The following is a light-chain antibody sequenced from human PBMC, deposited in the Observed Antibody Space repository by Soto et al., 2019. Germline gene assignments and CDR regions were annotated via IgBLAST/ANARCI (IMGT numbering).Light chain of an antibody. CDR1: SSDVGGYNY. J-gene: IGLJ1*01. Sequence: QSALTQPRSVSGSPGQQVTIYCTGTSSDVGGYNYVSWYQQHPGKAPKLKIYDVSKRPSGVPDRFSGSKSGKTASLTISGIQAEDEADYYCCAYAGSYTGVFGTGTKLTVL. CDR3: CAYAGSYTGV. CDR2: DVS. V-gene: IGLV2-11*01.